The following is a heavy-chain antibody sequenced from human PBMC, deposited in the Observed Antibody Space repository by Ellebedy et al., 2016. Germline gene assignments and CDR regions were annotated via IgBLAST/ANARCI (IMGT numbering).Heavy chain of an antibody. J-gene: IGHJ4*02. CDR3: ARARGSAGGSYYFDS. Sequence: SETLSLTCAVSGGSISSGGYSWSWIRQPPGKGLEWIGYISHYWSTSYNPSLQSRLTMSVDRSRNQFSLNLSSVTAADTAVYYCARARGSAGGSYYFDSWGQGTLVTVSS. CDR2: ISHYWST. V-gene: IGHV4-30-2*01. CDR1: GGSISSGGYS. D-gene: IGHD3-10*01.